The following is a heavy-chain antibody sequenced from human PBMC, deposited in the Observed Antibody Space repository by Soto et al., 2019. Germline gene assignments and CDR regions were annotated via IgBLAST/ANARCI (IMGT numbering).Heavy chain of an antibody. J-gene: IGHJ3*02. CDR1: GFIFTSYA. Sequence: EVQLWESGGGLVQPGGSLRLSCAASGFIFTSYAMTWVRQAPGKGLEWVSGISASGDDTYHADSVKGRFTLSRDNSRNTVYLQMNCLRVEDTAVYYCAKVFPSGPTTVVTQGVLDIWGQGTMVTVSS. CDR3: AKVFPSGPTTVVTQGVLDI. D-gene: IGHD4-17*01. V-gene: IGHV3-23*01. CDR2: ISASGDDT.